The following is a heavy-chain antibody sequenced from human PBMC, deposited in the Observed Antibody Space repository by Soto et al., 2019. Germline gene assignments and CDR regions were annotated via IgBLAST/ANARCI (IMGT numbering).Heavy chain of an antibody. J-gene: IGHJ5*02. D-gene: IGHD1-26*01. V-gene: IGHV1-46*01. CDR1: GYTLPRYY. CDR2: INPSGGST. CDR3: ARVIVGATTNWFGP. Sequence: GGPLKGSCKASGYTLPRYYIHRGGQAPGQGLEWMGIINPSGGSTSYAQKFQGRVTMTRDTSTSTVYMELSSLRSEDTAVYYCARVIVGATTNWFGPWGQGTLVTVSS.